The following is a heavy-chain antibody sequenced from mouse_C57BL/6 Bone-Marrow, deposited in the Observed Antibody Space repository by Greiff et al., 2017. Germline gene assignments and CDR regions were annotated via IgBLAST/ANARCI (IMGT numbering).Heavy chain of an antibody. Sequence: VQLQQSGAELVRPGASVTLSCKASGYTFTDYEMHWVKQTPVHGLEWIGAIDPETGGTAYNQKFKGKAILTADKSSSTAYMERRSLTSEDSSVYYCTRVLRGFAYWGQGTLVTVSA. CDR1: GYTFTDYE. J-gene: IGHJ3*01. V-gene: IGHV1-15*01. D-gene: IGHD3-1*01. CDR3: TRVLRGFAY. CDR2: IDPETGGT.